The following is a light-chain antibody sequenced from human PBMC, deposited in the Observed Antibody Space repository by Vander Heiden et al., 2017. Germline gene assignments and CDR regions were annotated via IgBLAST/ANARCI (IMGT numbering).Light chain of an antibody. CDR1: QSVSSSY. Sequence: EIVLTQSPGPLSLSPGDRATLSCRASQSVSSSYLSWYQQKPGQAPRLLIYCASSRATGIPDRFSGSGSGTDFTLTISRLEPEDFAVYYCQQYGSSPQTFGQGTKVEIK. V-gene: IGKV3-20*01. J-gene: IGKJ1*01. CDR2: CAS. CDR3: QQYGSSPQT.